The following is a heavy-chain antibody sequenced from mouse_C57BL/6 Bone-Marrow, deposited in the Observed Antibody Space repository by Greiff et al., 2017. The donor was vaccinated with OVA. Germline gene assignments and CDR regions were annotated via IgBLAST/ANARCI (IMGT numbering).Heavy chain of an antibody. Sequence: KESCKASGYTFTSYWMQWVKQRPGQGLEWIGEIDPSDSYTNYNQKFKGKATLTVDTSSSTAYMQLSSLTSEDSAVYYCARYDGYYFYAMDYWGQGTSVTVSS. V-gene: IGHV1-50*01. CDR3: ARYDGYYFYAMDY. D-gene: IGHD2-3*01. CDR1: GYTFTSYW. J-gene: IGHJ4*01. CDR2: IDPSDSYT.